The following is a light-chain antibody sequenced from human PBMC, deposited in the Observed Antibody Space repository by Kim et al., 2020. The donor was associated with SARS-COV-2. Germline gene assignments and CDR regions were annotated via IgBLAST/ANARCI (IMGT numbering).Light chain of an antibody. J-gene: IGLJ2*01. Sequence: VAPGQTARSTCSGDKLGDKYACWYQQKPGQSPVLVIYQDSKRPSGIPERFSGSNSGNTATLTISGTQAMDEADYYCQAWDSSTVVFGGGTQLTVL. V-gene: IGLV3-1*01. CDR2: QDS. CDR1: KLGDKY. CDR3: QAWDSSTVV.